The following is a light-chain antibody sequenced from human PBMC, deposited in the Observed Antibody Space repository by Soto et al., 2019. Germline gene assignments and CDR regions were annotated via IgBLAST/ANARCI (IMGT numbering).Light chain of an antibody. J-gene: IGKJ4*01. CDR2: GAS. CDR1: QNISTW. V-gene: IGKV1-12*01. CDR3: QQANSFPLT. Sequence: DIQMTQSPSTLSTSVGDRVTITCRASQNISTWLAWYQQKPGKAPNLLIFGASSLQSGVPSRFSGSGSGTDFTLTISSLQPEDFATYYCQQANSFPLTFGGGAKVDIK.